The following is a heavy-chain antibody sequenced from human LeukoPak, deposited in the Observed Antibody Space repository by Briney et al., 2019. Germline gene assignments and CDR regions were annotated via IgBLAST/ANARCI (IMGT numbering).Heavy chain of an antibody. CDR2: IYHSGSA. J-gene: IGHJ4*02. CDR1: DYSISSGYY. V-gene: IGHV4-38-2*01. Sequence: SETLSLTCAVSDYSISSGYYWGWIRQPPAKGLEWIGSIYHSGSAYYGPTRKSRLTISLDTSKNQFSLKLSSVTAADTAMYYCARHMGPYYYDSSGVDYWGQGTLVTVSS. CDR3: ARHMGPYYYDSSGVDY. D-gene: IGHD3-22*01.